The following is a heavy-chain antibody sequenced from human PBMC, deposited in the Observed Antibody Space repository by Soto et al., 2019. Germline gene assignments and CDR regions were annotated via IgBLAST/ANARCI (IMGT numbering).Heavy chain of an antibody. J-gene: IGHJ4*02. CDR3: ARDIFDFWSGYWSVADY. CDR2: ISAYNGNT. V-gene: IGHV1-18*01. Sequence: QVQLVQSGAEVKKAGASVKVSCNASGYTFNSYGISWVRQAPGQGLEWMGWISAYNGNTHYSQKVQGRASMTTDTSTNTAYMELRRLRSDDTAVHYCARDIFDFWSGYWSVADYWGQGTLVTVSS. CDR1: GYTFNSYG. D-gene: IGHD3-3*01.